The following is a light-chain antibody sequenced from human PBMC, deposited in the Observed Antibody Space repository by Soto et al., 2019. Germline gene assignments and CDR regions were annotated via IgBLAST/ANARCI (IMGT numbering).Light chain of an antibody. Sequence: EIVLTQSPATLTVSPGERATLSCRASQSVSSNLAWYQQKPGQAPRLLLYGASTRATGIPARCSVSGSGTEFTLTLSSLQSGDFAFYDCQRYNLWPPITVCPGTRLE. J-gene: IGKJ5*01. V-gene: IGKV3-15*01. CDR1: QSVSSN. CDR2: GAS. CDR3: QRYNLWPPIT.